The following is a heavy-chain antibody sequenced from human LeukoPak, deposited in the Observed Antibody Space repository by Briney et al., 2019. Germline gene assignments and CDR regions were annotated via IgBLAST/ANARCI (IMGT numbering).Heavy chain of an antibody. D-gene: IGHD4-17*01. CDR2: VNSDGSST. CDR3: LTVTSDQKDAFDI. Sequence: GGSLRLSCAASGFTFSSDWMHWVRQVPGKGLVWVSRVNSDGSSTSYADSVKGRFTMSRDNAKNTLYLQMNSLRVEDTAVYYCLTVTSDQKDAFDIWGQGTMVTVSS. J-gene: IGHJ3*02. V-gene: IGHV3-74*01. CDR1: GFTFSSDW.